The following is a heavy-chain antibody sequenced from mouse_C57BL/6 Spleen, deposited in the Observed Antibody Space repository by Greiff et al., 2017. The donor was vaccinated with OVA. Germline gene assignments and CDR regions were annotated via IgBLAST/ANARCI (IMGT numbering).Heavy chain of an antibody. CDR2: IYWDDDK. CDR1: GFSLSTSGMG. J-gene: IGHJ4*01. V-gene: IGHV8-12*01. D-gene: IGHD2-4*01. Sequence: QVTLKECGPGILQSSQTLSLTCSFSGFSLSTSGMGVSWIRQPSGKGLEWLAHIYWDDDKRYNPSLKSRLTISKDTSRNQVFLKITSVDTADTATYYCARRVYYDYDGSMDYWGQGTSVTVSS. CDR3: ARRVYYDYDGSMDY.